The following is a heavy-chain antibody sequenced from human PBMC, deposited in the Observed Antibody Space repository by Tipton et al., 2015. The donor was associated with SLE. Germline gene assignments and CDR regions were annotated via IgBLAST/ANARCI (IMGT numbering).Heavy chain of an antibody. Sequence: SLRLSCAASGFIFSDYSMNWVRQAPGKGLEWVSGIRWNSYRIGYADSVKGRFTISRDNAKNSLYLQMNSLRAEDTALYYCTKDKGWFDAFDIWGQGTLVTVSS. D-gene: IGHD2-15*01. CDR1: GFIFSDYS. J-gene: IGHJ3*02. V-gene: IGHV3-9*01. CDR2: IRWNSYRI. CDR3: TKDKGWFDAFDI.